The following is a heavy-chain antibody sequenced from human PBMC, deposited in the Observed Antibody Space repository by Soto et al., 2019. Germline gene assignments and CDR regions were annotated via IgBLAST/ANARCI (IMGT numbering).Heavy chain of an antibody. CDR2: IVPIVGTA. Sequence: QVQMVQSGAEVKKPGSSVNVSCKASGGTFNNYAISWVRQAPGRGVEWMGGIVPIVGTASDAQKFQGRVTITADESTSTAYMDLSSLRSEDTAVYFCAREEMATFGMDVWGQGITVTVSS. CDR1: GGTFNNYA. V-gene: IGHV1-69*12. J-gene: IGHJ6*01. CDR3: AREEMATFGMDV.